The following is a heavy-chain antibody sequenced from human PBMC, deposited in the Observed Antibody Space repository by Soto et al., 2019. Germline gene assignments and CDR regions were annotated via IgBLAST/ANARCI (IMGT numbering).Heavy chain of an antibody. V-gene: IGHV4-59*01. J-gene: IGHJ5*01. CDR1: GGSITNFY. D-gene: IGHD6-13*01. Sequence: QVQLQESGPGLVKPSETLSLNCSVSGGSITNFYWSWIRQPPGRGLEWIGYVNHIGSTKYNPSLDIRSTISVDTSKNQFSLKMTSVTTADTAVYYCARASVSYSSHWFDSWGQGTLVTVAS. CDR3: ARASVSYSSHWFDS. CDR2: VNHIGST.